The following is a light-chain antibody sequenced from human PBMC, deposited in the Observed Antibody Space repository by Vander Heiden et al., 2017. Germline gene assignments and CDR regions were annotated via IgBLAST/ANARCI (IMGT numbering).Light chain of an antibody. CDR1: SSNIGSKA. J-gene: IGLJ2*01. CDR3: AAWDDSLNGPV. CDR2: SHN. Sequence: QSVLTQPPSASGTPGQRVTISCSGSSSNIGSKAVNWYQQLPGTAPKLLIYSHNQRPSGVPDRFSASKSGTSASLAISGLQSEDEADYYCAAWDDSLNGPVFGRGTKLTVL. V-gene: IGLV1-44*01.